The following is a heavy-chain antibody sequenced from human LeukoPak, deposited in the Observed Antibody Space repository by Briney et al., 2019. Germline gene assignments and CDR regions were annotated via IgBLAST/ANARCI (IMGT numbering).Heavy chain of an antibody. J-gene: IGHJ3*02. D-gene: IGHD6-19*01. CDR3: ARSASYSSGPGAFDI. V-gene: IGHV1-3*01. CDR1: GGTFSSYA. Sequence: ASVKVSCKASGGTFSSYAISWVRQAPGQGLEWMGWINADNGNTKYSQKFQGRVTIARDTSASTAYMELSSLRSEDTAVYYCARSASYSSGPGAFDIWGQGTMVTVSS. CDR2: INADNGNT.